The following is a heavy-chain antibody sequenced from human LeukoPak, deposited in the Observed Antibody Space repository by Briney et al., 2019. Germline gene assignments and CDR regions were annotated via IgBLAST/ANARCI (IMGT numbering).Heavy chain of an antibody. J-gene: IGHJ4*02. CDR3: XXRSGGPSPFDY. Sequence: GXSLXXXCAASGFTFSSYSMSWVRQAPGKGLEWVSDISGSGIRKNYADSVKGRFTISRDNSKNTLYLQMNRLRAEDTAVYYCXXRSGGPSPFDYWGQGTLVTVSS. D-gene: IGHD3-3*01. CDR1: GFTFSSYS. V-gene: IGHV3-23*01. CDR2: ISGSGIRK.